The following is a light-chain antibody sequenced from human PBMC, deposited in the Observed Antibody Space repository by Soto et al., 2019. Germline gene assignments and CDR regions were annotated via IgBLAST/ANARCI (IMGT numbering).Light chain of an antibody. J-gene: IGLJ2*01. V-gene: IGLV4-69*01. Sequence: QLVLTQSPSASASLGASVKLTCTLSSGHSRYAIAWHQQQPEKGPRYLMKLNSAGSHSKGDGIPDRFSGSSSWAERYLTISSLQSEDEADYYCQTWGTGIVVFGGGTKVTVL. CDR3: QTWGTGIVV. CDR2: LNSAGSH. CDR1: SGHSRYA.